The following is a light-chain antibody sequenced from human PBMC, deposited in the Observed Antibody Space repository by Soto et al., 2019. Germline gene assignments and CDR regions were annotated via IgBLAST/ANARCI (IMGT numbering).Light chain of an antibody. Sequence: DIQMTQSPSSVSASVGDRVTITCRASQGISSWLAWYQQKPGKAPKLLIYAASSLQSGVPSRFSSSGSGTDFTLTICRLKTEEFASYNCQQANSFLRVTFGPGTKVDIK. V-gene: IGKV1-12*01. CDR2: AAS. CDR3: QQANSFLRVT. J-gene: IGKJ3*01. CDR1: QGISSW.